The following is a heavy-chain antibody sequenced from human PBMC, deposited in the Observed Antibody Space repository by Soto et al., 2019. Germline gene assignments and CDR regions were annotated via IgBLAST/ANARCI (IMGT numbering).Heavy chain of an antibody. V-gene: IGHV4-38-2*02. J-gene: IGHJ5*02. D-gene: IGHD5-12*01. CDR3: ARENPYSGYANWFDP. CDR2: IYHSGST. Sequence: ETLSLTCAVSGYSISSGYYWGWIRQPPGKGLEWIGSIYHSGSTYYNPSLKSRVTISVDTSKNQFSLKLSSVTAADTAVYYCARENPYSGYANWFDPWGQGTLVTVSS. CDR1: GYSISSGYY.